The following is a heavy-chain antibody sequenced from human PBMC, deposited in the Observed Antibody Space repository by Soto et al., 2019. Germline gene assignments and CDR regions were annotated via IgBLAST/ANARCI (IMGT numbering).Heavy chain of an antibody. J-gene: IGHJ5*02. CDR2: ISNDGSNK. CDR3: ASGIVGATGWFDP. V-gene: IGHV3-30*03. CDR1: GFTFSSYG. D-gene: IGHD1-26*01. Sequence: QVQLVESGGGVVQPGRSLRLSCAASGFTFSSYGMHWVRQAPGKGLEWVAVISNDGSNKYYADSVKGRFTISRDNSKNTLYLQMNSLRAEDTAVYYCASGIVGATGWFDPWGQGTLVTVSS.